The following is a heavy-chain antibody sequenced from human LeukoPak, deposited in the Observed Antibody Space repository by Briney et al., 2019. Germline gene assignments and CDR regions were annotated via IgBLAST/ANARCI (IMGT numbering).Heavy chain of an antibody. CDR2: IYYSGST. Sequence: SETLSLTCTVSGGSISSYYWSWIRQPPGKGLEWIGYIYYSGSTNYNPSLKSRVTISVDTSKNQFSLKLSSVTAADTAVYYCVRAKRENRITMVRGVMNWFDPWGQGTLVTVSS. J-gene: IGHJ5*02. D-gene: IGHD3-10*01. V-gene: IGHV4-59*01. CDR3: VRAKRENRITMVRGVMNWFDP. CDR1: GGSISSYY.